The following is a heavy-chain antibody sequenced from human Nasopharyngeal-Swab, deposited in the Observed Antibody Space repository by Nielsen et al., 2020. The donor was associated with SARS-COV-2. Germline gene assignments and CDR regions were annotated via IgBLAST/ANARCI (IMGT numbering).Heavy chain of an antibody. D-gene: IGHD1-14*01. CDR1: GFTFTNYW. J-gene: IGHJ5*02. CDR3: VRDRPHNWFDP. V-gene: IGHV3-74*01. Sequence: GESLKISCTASGFTFTNYWMHWVRQTPGKGLVSPPPLTNDGSDTTYADSVRGRFTMSRDNAKNTVYLQMNSLRAEDTAMYYCVRDRPHNWFDPWGQGTLVTVSS. CDR2: LTNDGSDT.